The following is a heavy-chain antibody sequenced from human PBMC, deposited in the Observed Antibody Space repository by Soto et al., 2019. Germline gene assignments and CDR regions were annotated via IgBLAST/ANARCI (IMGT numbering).Heavy chain of an antibody. D-gene: IGHD4-17*01. J-gene: IGHJ4*02. CDR1: GGSFSTYG. CDR3: ASELDPYYGGNSLSLDH. Sequence: QVQLVQSGAEVKKPGSSVKVSCKASGGSFSTYGINWVRLAPGQGLEWMGGIIPKFGTTNYAQKFQGRVTITADESTNTAYMELNYLRSEDTAVYFCASELDPYYGGNSLSLDHWGQGTLVTVSS. CDR2: IIPKFGTT. V-gene: IGHV1-69*13.